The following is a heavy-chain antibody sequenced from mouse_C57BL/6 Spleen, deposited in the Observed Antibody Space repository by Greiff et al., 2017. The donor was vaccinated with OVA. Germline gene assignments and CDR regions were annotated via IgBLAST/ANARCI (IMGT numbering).Heavy chain of an antibody. Sequence: VQLKESGPVLVKPGASVKMSCKASGYTFTDYYMNWVKQSHGKSLEWIGVINPYNGGTSYNQKFKGKATLTVDKSSSTAYMELNSLTSEDSAVYYGARGGGNGYDGSDYWGQGTTLTVSS. V-gene: IGHV1-19*01. CDR1: GYTFTDYY. J-gene: IGHJ2*01. CDR2: INPYNGGT. D-gene: IGHD2-2*01. CDR3: ARGGGNGYDGSDY.